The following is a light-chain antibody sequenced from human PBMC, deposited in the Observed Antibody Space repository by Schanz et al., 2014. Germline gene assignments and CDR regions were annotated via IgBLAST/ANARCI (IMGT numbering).Light chain of an antibody. V-gene: IGLV2-8*01. Sequence: QSALTQPASVSGSPGQSITISCTGTSSDVGSYNYVSWYQQHPGKAPKLMIYEVSKRPSGVPDRFSGSRSGNTASLTISGLQAEDEADYYCSSYAGTNNFGVFGGGTKLTVL. J-gene: IGLJ3*02. CDR1: SSDVGSYNY. CDR3: SSYAGTNNFGV. CDR2: EVS.